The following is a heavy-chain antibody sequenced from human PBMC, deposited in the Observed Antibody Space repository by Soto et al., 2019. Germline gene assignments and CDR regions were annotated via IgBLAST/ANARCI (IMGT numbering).Heavy chain of an antibody. CDR1: GGAFNGDY. V-gene: IGHV4-59*08. D-gene: IGHD6-19*01. J-gene: IGHJ5*02. Sequence: SETLSLTCSLSGGAFNGDYWSWIRQPPGKGLEWIGFVSYSGSTDYHPSLKSRVTISIDTSKNQFSLKMISVTSADTAVYYCARHGSDSGWFFFDPWGQGALVTVSS. CDR2: VSYSGST. CDR3: ARHGSDSGWFFFDP.